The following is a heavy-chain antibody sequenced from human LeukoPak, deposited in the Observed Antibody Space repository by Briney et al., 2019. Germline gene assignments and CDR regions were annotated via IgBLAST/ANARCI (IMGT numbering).Heavy chain of an antibody. D-gene: IGHD6-6*01. CDR3: AKVWGSSSSLDY. J-gene: IGHJ4*02. CDR2: IRYDGSNK. Sequence: GGSLRLSCAASGFTFSSYGMHWVRQAPGKGLEWVAFIRYDGSNKYYADSVKGRYTISRDNPKSTLYLQMNSLRAEDTTVYYCAKVWGSSSSLDYWGQGTLVTVSS. V-gene: IGHV3-30*02. CDR1: GFTFSSYG.